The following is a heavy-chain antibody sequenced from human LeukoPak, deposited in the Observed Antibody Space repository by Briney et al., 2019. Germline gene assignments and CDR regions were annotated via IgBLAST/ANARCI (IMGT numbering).Heavy chain of an antibody. Sequence: GESLKISCKGSGYSFTTHWIAWVRQMPGKGLEWMGIIYPGDSDTRYSPSFQGQVTISVDKSISTAYLQWSSLKASDTAMYYCARARYCSGGSCYAEYWGQGTLVTVSS. CDR2: IYPGDSDT. D-gene: IGHD2-15*01. CDR1: GYSFTTHW. CDR3: ARARYCSGGSCYAEY. J-gene: IGHJ4*02. V-gene: IGHV5-51*01.